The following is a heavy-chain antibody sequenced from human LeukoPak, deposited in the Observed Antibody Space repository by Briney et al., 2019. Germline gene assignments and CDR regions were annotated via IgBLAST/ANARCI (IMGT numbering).Heavy chain of an antibody. D-gene: IGHD6-6*01. J-gene: IGHJ4*02. CDR2: IYYSGST. CDR3: ARRGQLGAY. CDR1: GGSISSSSYY. Sequence: SETLSLTCTVSGGSISSSSYYWGWIRQPPGKGLEWIGSIYYSGSTYYNPSLKSRVTISVDTSKNQFSLKLSSVTAADTAVYYCARRGQLGAYWGQGTLVTVSS. V-gene: IGHV4-39*01.